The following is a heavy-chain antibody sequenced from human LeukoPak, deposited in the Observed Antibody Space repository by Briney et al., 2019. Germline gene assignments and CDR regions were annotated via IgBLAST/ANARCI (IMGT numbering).Heavy chain of an antibody. V-gene: IGHV1-69*01. D-gene: IGHD6-19*01. CDR2: IIPIFGTA. Sequence: ASVKVSCKASGGTFSSYAISWVRQAPGQGLEWMGGIIPIFGTANYAQKFQGRVTITADESTSTAYMELSSLRSEDTAVYYCARDQYSSGWPYFGYWGLGTLVTVSS. J-gene: IGHJ4*02. CDR3: ARDQYSSGWPYFGY. CDR1: GGTFSSYA.